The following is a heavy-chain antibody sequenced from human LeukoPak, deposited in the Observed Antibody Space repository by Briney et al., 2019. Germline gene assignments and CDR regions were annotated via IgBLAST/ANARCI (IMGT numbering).Heavy chain of an antibody. CDR1: GFTFSSYA. Sequence: PGGSLRLSCAASGFTFSSYAMSWVRQAPGKGLEWVSAISGSGGSTYYADSVKGRFTISRDNSKNTLYLQMNSLRAEDTAVYSCAKEYFSSSWYLGAFDIWGQGTMVTVSS. V-gene: IGHV3-23*01. CDR3: AKEYFSSSWYLGAFDI. J-gene: IGHJ3*02. D-gene: IGHD6-13*01. CDR2: ISGSGGST.